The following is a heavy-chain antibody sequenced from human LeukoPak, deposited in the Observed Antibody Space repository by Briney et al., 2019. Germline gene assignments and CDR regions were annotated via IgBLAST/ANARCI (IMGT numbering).Heavy chain of an antibody. Sequence: GASVKVSCKASGYTFTSYGISWVRQAPGQGLEWMGWISAYNGNTNYAQKLQGRVTMTTDTSTSTAYMELRSLRSDDTVVYYCARDWGACSGGSCYPRYHEPFDYWGQGTLVTVSS. CDR1: GYTFTSYG. CDR3: ARDWGACSGGSCYPRYHEPFDY. CDR2: ISAYNGNT. D-gene: IGHD2-15*01. J-gene: IGHJ4*02. V-gene: IGHV1-18*01.